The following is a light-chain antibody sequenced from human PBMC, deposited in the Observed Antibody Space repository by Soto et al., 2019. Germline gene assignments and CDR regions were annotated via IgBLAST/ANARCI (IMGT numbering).Light chain of an antibody. CDR1: QSVSSSY. J-gene: IGKJ4*01. CDR2: GAS. Sequence: EIVLTQSPGTRSLSPGERATLSCRASQSVSSSYLAWYQQKPGQAPRLLIYGASSRETGIPDMFSGSGAGTDFTLTISRLEPEDFAVDYCQQYGSSLLTFGGGTQVDIK. V-gene: IGKV3-20*01. CDR3: QQYGSSLLT.